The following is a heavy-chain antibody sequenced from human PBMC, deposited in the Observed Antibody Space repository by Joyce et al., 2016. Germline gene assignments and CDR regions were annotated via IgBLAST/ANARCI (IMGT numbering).Heavy chain of an antibody. CDR3: ARHQKPDLGDI. D-gene: IGHD1-14*01. Sequence: EVQLVQSGAEVKQPGESPKISCKGSGYRFSSYWIGWVRQKPGKGLEWMGIISPGDSDTQYRPSFRGQVTFSVDTSTNTAYLQGSSLKASDTAMYYCARHQKPDLGDIWGQGTLVTVSS. V-gene: IGHV5-51*01. CDR2: ISPGDSDT. J-gene: IGHJ4*02. CDR1: GYRFSSYW.